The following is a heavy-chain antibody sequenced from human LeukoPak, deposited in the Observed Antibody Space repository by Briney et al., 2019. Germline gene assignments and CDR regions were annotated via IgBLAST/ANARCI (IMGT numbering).Heavy chain of an antibody. CDR3: AKLAYCGGDCYSANDAFDI. D-gene: IGHD2-21*02. Sequence: GGALRLSCAASGFTFDDYGMSWVRQAPGKGLEWVAVISYDGSNKYYADSVKGRFTISRDNSKTTLYLQMNSLRAEDTAVYYCAKLAYCGGDCYSANDAFDIWGQGTMVTVSS. CDR2: ISYDGSNK. J-gene: IGHJ3*02. CDR1: GFTFDDYG. V-gene: IGHV3-30*18.